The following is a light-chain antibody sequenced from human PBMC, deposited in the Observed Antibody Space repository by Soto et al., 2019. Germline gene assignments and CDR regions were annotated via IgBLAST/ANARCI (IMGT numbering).Light chain of an antibody. V-gene: IGKV3-20*01. CDR1: QSIRSPV. CDR3: GSDEWT. Sequence: EIVLTQSPATLSLSPGERATLSCRASQSIRSPVLAWYRQKPGQAPRLFIQGASSGATGIPDRFSGSGSGTDFTLTISRLEPEDFAVYYCGSDEWTFGQGTKVE. CDR2: GAS. J-gene: IGKJ1*01.